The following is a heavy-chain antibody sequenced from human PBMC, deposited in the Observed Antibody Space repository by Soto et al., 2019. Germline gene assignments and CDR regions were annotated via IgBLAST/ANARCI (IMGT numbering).Heavy chain of an antibody. D-gene: IGHD6-6*01. CDR2: IYWDDDK. J-gene: IGHJ4*02. CDR3: AHSIAARPVDY. Sequence: QITLKESGPTLVKPTQTLTLTCTFSGFSLSTSGVGVGWIRQPPGKALEWLALIYWDDDKRYSPSLKSRLTITKDPSKTQAVLTTANMDPVDTATDYCAHSIAARPVDYWGQGTLVTVSS. CDR1: GFSLSTSGVG. V-gene: IGHV2-5*02.